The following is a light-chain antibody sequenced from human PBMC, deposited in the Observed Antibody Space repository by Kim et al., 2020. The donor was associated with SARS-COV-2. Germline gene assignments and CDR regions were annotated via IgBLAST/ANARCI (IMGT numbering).Light chain of an antibody. Sequence: NPVNWYQQLPGTAPKLRIHSNSERPSGVPDRFSGSKSGTSASLAISGLQSEDEADYSCAAWDDSLSDYVFGTGTQLTVL. CDR2: SNS. CDR1: NP. V-gene: IGLV1-44*01. J-gene: IGLJ1*01. CDR3: AAWDDSLSDYV.